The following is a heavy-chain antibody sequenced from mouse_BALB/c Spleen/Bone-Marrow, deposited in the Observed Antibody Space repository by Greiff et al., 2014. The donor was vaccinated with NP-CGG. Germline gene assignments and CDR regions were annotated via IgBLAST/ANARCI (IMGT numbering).Heavy chain of an antibody. CDR3: ATIYDGPSYWYFDV. V-gene: IGHV1-18*01. Sequence: VQLQQPGPELVKPGASVKIPCKASGYTFTDYNMDWVKQSHGKSLEWIGDINPNNGGTIYNQKFTGKATLTVDKSSSTAYMELRSLTSEDTAVYYCATIYDGPSYWYFDVWGAGTTVTVSS. CDR2: INPNNGGT. J-gene: IGHJ1*01. D-gene: IGHD2-3*01. CDR1: GYTFTDYN.